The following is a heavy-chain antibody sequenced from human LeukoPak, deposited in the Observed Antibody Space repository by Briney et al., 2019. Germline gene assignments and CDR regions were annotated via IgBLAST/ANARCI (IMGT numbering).Heavy chain of an antibody. CDR1: GFTFSNYA. J-gene: IGHJ3*02. D-gene: IGHD3-3*02. V-gene: IGHV3-30-3*01. CDR3: ARDGLASIGLDM. CDR2: TSYDGSNK. Sequence: GGSLRLSCAASGFTFSNYAMHWVRQAPDRGLEWVAVTSYDGSNKYYADSVKGRFTISRDNSKNTLYLQMNSLRGEDTAIYYCARDGLASIGLDMWGQGTVVTVSS.